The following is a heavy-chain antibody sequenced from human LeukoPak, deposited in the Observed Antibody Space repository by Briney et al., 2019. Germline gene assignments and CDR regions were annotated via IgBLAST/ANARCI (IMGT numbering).Heavy chain of an antibody. CDR3: ARSNSSGYNFDY. Sequence: GGSLRLSCAASGFTVSINYMSWVRQAPGKGLEWVSVIYSGGSTYYADSVKGRFTISRDNSKNTLYLQMNSLRAEDTAVYYCARSNSSGYNFDYWGQGTLVTVSS. V-gene: IGHV3-53*01. D-gene: IGHD6-19*01. CDR1: GFTVSINY. CDR2: IYSGGST. J-gene: IGHJ4*02.